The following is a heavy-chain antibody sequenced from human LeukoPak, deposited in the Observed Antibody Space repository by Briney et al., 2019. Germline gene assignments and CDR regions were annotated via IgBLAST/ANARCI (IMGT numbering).Heavy chain of an antibody. CDR3: ATIGVVITPPHAFDI. Sequence: ASVKVSCKVSGYTLTELSMHWVRQAPGKGLEWMGGFDPEDGATIYAQKFQGRVTMTEDTSTDTAYMELSSLRSEDTAVYYCATIGVVITPPHAFDIWGQGTMVTVSS. J-gene: IGHJ3*02. D-gene: IGHD3-3*01. CDR2: FDPEDGAT. CDR1: GYTLTELS. V-gene: IGHV1-24*01.